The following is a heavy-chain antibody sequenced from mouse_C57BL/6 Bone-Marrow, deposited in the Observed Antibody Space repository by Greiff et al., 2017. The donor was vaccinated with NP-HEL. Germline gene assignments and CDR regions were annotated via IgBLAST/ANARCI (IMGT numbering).Heavy chain of an antibody. Sequence: EVQLQQSGAELVRPGASVKLSCTASGFNIKDDYMHWVKQRPEQGLEWIGWIDPENGDTEYASKFQGKATIKADTSSNTAYLQLSSLTSEDTAVYYRTPGLRGYFDVWGTGTTVTVSS. CDR2: IDPENGDT. CDR1: GFNIKDDY. D-gene: IGHD2-2*01. CDR3: TPGLRGYFDV. J-gene: IGHJ1*03. V-gene: IGHV14-4*01.